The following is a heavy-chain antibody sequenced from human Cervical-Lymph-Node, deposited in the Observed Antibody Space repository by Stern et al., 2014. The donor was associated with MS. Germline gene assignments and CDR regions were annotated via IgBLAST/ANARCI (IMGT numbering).Heavy chain of an antibody. V-gene: IGHV3-7*01. CDR2: IKQDGNEK. J-gene: IGHJ4*02. CDR1: GFTFRDYW. Sequence: DQLVESGGDLVQPGGSLRLSCAASGFTFRDYWMTWVRQAPGKGLEWVANIKQDGNEKYYVDSVKGRFTISRDNAKNSMYLQMNSLRAEDTAVYFCARENFDHFDYGGQGTLVTVAS. CDR3: ARENFDHFDY. D-gene: IGHD1-7*01.